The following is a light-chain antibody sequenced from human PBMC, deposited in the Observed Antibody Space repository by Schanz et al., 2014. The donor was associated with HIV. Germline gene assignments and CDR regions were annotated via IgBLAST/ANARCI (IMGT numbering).Light chain of an antibody. Sequence: QSVLTQPPSASGTPGQRVTISCSGSSSNIGSNAVHWYQQLPGTAPTLLIYSNNQRPSGVPDRFSGSKSGTSASLAISGLQSEDETDYYCAAWDDSLNGVVFGGGTKVTVL. CDR2: SNN. V-gene: IGLV1-44*01. CDR1: SSNIGSNA. J-gene: IGLJ2*01. CDR3: AAWDDSLNGVV.